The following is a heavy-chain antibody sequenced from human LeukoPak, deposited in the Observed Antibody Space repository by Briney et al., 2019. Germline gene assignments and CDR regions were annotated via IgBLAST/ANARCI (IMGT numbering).Heavy chain of an antibody. CDR2: ISAYNDNT. CDR3: AGIQLWFYGY. D-gene: IGHD5-18*01. V-gene: IGHV1-18*01. CDR1: GYTFSSYG. Sequence: ASVKVSCKASGYTFSSYGISWVRQAPGQGLEWMGWISAYNDNTNYAQKLQGRVTMTTDISTSTAYMELRSLRSDDTAVYYCAGIQLWFYGYWGQGTLVTVSS. J-gene: IGHJ4*02.